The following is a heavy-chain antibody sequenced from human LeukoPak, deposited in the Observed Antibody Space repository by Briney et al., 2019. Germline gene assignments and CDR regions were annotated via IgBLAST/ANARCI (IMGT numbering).Heavy chain of an antibody. D-gene: IGHD2-15*01. CDR1: GFTFSNAW. Sequence: GGSLRLSCAASGFTFSNAWMSWVRQAPGKGLEWVGRIKSKTDGGTTDYAAPGKGRFTISRDDSKNTLYLQMNSLKTEDTAVYYCTSRGHIVVVAAATLSAFDIWGQGTMVTVSS. J-gene: IGHJ3*02. CDR3: TSRGHIVVVAAATLSAFDI. CDR2: IKSKTDGGTT. V-gene: IGHV3-15*01.